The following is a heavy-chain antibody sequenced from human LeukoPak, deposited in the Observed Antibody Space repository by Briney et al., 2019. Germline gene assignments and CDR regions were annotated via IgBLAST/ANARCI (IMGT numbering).Heavy chain of an antibody. CDR2: IYYSGST. CDR3: ARGNYYDSSGYYKRGYYYYYMDV. D-gene: IGHD3-22*01. CDR1: GGSISSSSYY. V-gene: IGHV4-39*07. Sequence: PSETLSLTCTVSGGSISSSSYYWGWIRQPPGKGLEWIGSIYYSGSTCYNPSLKSRVTISVDTSKNQFSLKLSSVTAADTAVYYCARGNYYDSSGYYKRGYYYYYMDVWGKGTTVTVSS. J-gene: IGHJ6*03.